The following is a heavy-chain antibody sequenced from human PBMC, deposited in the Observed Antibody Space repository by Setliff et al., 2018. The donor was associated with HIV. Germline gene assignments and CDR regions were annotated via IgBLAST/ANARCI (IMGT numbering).Heavy chain of an antibody. J-gene: IGHJ5*02. D-gene: IGHD3-16*01. CDR1: GGSIRSSSYY. CDR2: IYYTGST. Sequence: SETLSLTCIVSGGSIRSSSYYWGWIRQPPGKGLERIGTIYYTGSTNYNPSLKSRVTISVDSSKNQLSLEVNSVTAADTAVYYCARAGRRTGHSYTWFDPWGQGTLVTVSS. V-gene: IGHV4-39*01. CDR3: ARAGRRTGHSYTWFDP.